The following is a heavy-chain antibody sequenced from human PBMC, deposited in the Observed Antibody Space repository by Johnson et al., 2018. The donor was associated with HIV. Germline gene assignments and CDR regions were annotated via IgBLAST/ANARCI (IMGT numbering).Heavy chain of an antibody. CDR1: GFTVSSNY. J-gene: IGHJ3*02. CDR2: ITRTDLRT. V-gene: IGHV3-23*04. CDR3: AKEILKFGEFIPDAFDI. D-gene: IGHD3-10*01. Sequence: VQLVESGGGVVRPGGSLRLSCAASGFTVSSNYMSWVRQAPGKGLEWVSHITRTDLRTFYADSVKGRFTISRDNSKNTLYLQMNSLRAEDTAVYYCAKEILKFGEFIPDAFDIWGQGTMVTVS.